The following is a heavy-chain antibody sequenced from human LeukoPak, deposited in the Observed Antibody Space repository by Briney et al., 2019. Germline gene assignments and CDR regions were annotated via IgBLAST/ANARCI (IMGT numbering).Heavy chain of an antibody. CDR3: ARDRLRFLESMVYYFDY. Sequence: PTETLSLTCTVSGGSISSYYWSWIRQPAGKGLEWIGRIYTSGSTNYNPSLKSRVTMSVDTSKNQFSLKLSSVTAADTAVYYCARDRLRFLESMVYYFDYWGQGTLVTVSS. CDR1: GGSISSYY. CDR2: IYTSGST. V-gene: IGHV4-4*07. D-gene: IGHD3-3*01. J-gene: IGHJ4*02.